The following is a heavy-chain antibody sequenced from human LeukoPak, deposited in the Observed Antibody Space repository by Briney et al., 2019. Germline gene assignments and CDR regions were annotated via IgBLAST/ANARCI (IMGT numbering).Heavy chain of an antibody. V-gene: IGHV3-7*01. J-gene: IGHJ4*03. CDR2: IKQDGSEK. CDR3: ARALRVHYFDY. CDR1: GFTFSSYW. Sequence: PGGSLRLSCAASGFTFSSYWMSWVRQAPGKGLEWVANIKQDGSEKYYVDSVEGRFTISRDNAKNSLYLQMNSLRAEDTAVYYCARALRVHYFDYWGQGTTVTVSS.